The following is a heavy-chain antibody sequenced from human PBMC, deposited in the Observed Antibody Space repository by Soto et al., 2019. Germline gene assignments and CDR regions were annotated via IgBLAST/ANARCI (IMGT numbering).Heavy chain of an antibody. CDR3: ARWGYYKKLDY. Sequence: PLRLSCVASGFTFGSNGMHWVRQAPGKGLEWLAVIWYDGSTKYYADSVEGRFTISRDNSRNTLYLQMNSLRAEDTAVYYCARWGYYKKLDYWGQGSLVTVSS. V-gene: IGHV3-33*03. CDR1: GFTFGSNG. J-gene: IGHJ4*02. CDR2: IWYDGSTK. D-gene: IGHD2-15*01.